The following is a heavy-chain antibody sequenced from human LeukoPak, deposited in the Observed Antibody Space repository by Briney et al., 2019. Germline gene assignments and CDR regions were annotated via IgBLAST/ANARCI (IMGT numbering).Heavy chain of an antibody. CDR3: ARDQAGRPLGY. D-gene: IGHD6-6*01. CDR2: ISYDGSDK. CDR1: GFTFGTYG. J-gene: IGHJ4*02. V-gene: IGHV3-30*03. Sequence: GSLRLSCAASGFTFGTYGINWVRQAPGKGLEWVAIISYDGSDKYYADSVKGRFTISRDNSKNTLYLQMNSLRAEDTAVYYCARDQAGRPLGYWGQGTLVTVFS.